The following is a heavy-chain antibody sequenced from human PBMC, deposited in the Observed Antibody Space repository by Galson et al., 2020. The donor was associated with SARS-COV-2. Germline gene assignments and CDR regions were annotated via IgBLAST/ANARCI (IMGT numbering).Heavy chain of an antibody. CDR1: GFTFSDSA. Sequence: GESLKISCAASGFTFSDSAMHWVRQASGKGLEWVGRIRSKVNSYATAYAASVKGTFIISRDDSKNTAYLQMNSLKIEDTAVYYCTRVPPYSSSFCDAFDIWGQGTMVTVSS. CDR2: IRSKVNSYAT. D-gene: IGHD6-6*01. V-gene: IGHV3-73*01. CDR3: TRVPPYSSSFCDAFDI. J-gene: IGHJ3*02.